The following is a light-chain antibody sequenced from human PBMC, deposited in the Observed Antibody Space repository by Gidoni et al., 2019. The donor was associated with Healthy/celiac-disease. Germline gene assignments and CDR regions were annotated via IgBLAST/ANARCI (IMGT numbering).Light chain of an antibody. CDR1: QSVSSNY. CDR3: QQYGSSIT. V-gene: IGKV3-20*01. Sequence: EIVLTQSPGTLSLSPGERATLSCRASQSVSSNYLAWYQQKPGQAPRLLIYGASSRATGIPDRFSGGGSGTDFTLTISRLEPEDFAVYYCQQYGSSITFXQXTRLEIK. CDR2: GAS. J-gene: IGKJ5*01.